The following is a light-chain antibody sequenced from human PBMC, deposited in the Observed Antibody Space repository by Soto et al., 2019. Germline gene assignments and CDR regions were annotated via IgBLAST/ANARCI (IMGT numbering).Light chain of an antibody. CDR3: QSYDSSRGV. Sequence: QSALTQPPSVSGAPGQRVTISCPGSSSNIGAGYDVHWYQQLPGTAPKLLIYGNSNRPSGVPDRFSGSKSGTSASLAITGLQAEDEADYYCQSYDSSRGVFGTGTKVTVL. CDR2: GNS. V-gene: IGLV1-40*01. CDR1: SSNIGAGYD. J-gene: IGLJ1*01.